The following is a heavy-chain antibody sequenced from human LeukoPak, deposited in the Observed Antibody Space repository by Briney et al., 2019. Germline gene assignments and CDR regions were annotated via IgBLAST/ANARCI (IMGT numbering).Heavy chain of an antibody. CDR3: ARDLELESSC. Sequence: PGGSLRLSCAASGFTVSSNYMSWVRQAPGKGLEWASVIYSGGSTYYADSVKGRFTISRDNSKNTLYLQMNSLRAEDTAVYYCARDLELESSCWGQGTLVTVSS. D-gene: IGHD1-1*01. CDR1: GFTVSSNY. V-gene: IGHV3-53*01. J-gene: IGHJ4*02. CDR2: IYSGGST.